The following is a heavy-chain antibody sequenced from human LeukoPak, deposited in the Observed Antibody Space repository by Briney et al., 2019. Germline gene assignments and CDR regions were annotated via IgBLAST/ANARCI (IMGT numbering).Heavy chain of an antibody. CDR3: AKRPTYGDGYYFDY. Sequence: GGSLRLSCAASGFTFNTYTMNWVRPAPGKGLEWVSYISGSSGIIDYADSVRGRFTISRDNSKNTLYLQMNSLRAEDTAVYYCAKRPTYGDGYYFDYWGQGTLVTVSS. V-gene: IGHV3-48*01. CDR2: ISGSSGII. CDR1: GFTFNTYT. J-gene: IGHJ4*02. D-gene: IGHD4-17*01.